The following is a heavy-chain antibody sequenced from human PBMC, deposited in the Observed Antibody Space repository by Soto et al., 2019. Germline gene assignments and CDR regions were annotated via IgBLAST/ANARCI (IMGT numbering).Heavy chain of an antibody. CDR1: GDYIGSSNDF. CDR2: IFYSGST. CDR3: ARRYGWLYFDY. Sequence: SETLSLTCSVSGDYIGSSNDFWGWIRQPPGKGLEWIGTIFYSGSTYYNPSLKSRVTISVDTSKNQFSLKLTSVTAADTALYYCARRYGWLYFDYWGQGSLVTVSS. V-gene: IGHV4-39*01. J-gene: IGHJ4*02. D-gene: IGHD3-10*01.